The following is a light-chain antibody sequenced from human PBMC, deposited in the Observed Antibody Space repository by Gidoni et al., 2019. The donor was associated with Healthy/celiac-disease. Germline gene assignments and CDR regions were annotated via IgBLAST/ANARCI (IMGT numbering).Light chain of an antibody. CDR1: QSISSY. Sequence: DIQMTQSPSSLSASVGDRVTITCRASQSISSYLKWYQQKPGKAPSRFSGSGSGTDFTLTISSLQPEDFATYYCQQSYSTPRTFGQGTKVEIK. V-gene: IGKV1-39*01. J-gene: IGKJ1*01. CDR3: QQSYSTPRT.